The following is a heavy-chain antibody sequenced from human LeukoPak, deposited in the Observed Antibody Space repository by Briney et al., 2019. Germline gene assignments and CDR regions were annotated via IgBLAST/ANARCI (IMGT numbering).Heavy chain of an antibody. Sequence: PGGSLRLSCAASGFTFSSYAMNWVRQAPGKGLEWVAGISDSGGSTKYADSVKGRFTISRDNPKNTLYLQMNSLRVEDTAVYFCAKRGVVIRVILVGFHKEAYYFDSWGQGALVTVSS. CDR3: AKRGVVIRVILVGFHKEAYYFDS. CDR2: ISDSGGST. CDR1: GFTFSSYA. D-gene: IGHD3-22*01. V-gene: IGHV3-23*01. J-gene: IGHJ4*02.